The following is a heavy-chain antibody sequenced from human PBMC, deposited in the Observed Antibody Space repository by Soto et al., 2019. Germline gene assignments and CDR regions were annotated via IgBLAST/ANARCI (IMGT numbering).Heavy chain of an antibody. Sequence: PSETLSLTCTVSGGTITYYYWSWIRQAPGKGLEWIGYIYYSGSTNYNPSLKSRVTISVDTSKNQFSLKLSSVTAADTAVYYFAGILELREYPYYYYYGMDVWGQGTTVTVSS. CDR3: AGILELREYPYYYYYGMDV. J-gene: IGHJ6*02. CDR2: IYYSGST. CDR1: GGTITYYY. D-gene: IGHD1-7*01. V-gene: IGHV4-59*01.